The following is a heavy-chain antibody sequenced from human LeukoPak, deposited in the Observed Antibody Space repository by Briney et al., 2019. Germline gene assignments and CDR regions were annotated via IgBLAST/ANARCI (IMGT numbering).Heavy chain of an antibody. V-gene: IGHV4-4*07. CDR2: IYTSGST. CDR1: GGSISSYY. Sequence: PSETLSLTCTVSGGSISSYYWSWIRQPAGKGLEWIGRIYTSGSTNYNPSLKSRVTMSVDTSKNQFSLKLSSVTAADTAVYYCARGGIMITFGGVIVPLPLDYWGQGTLVTVSS. J-gene: IGHJ4*02. CDR3: ARGGIMITFGGVIVPLPLDY. D-gene: IGHD3-16*02.